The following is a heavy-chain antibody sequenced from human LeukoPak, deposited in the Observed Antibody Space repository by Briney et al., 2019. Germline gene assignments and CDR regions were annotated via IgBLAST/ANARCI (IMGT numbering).Heavy chain of an antibody. V-gene: IGHV3-7*01. Sequence: GGPLSLSVPASGFTFSSYGINWFGQAPGKGLEGVARIKQDGSEKYYVDSVKGRFTISRDNAKNSLYLQMNSLRVEDTAVYYCVRVSGATGGNFDYWGQGTLVTVSS. CDR2: IKQDGSEK. J-gene: IGHJ4*02. D-gene: IGHD1-1*01. CDR3: VRVSGATGGNFDY. CDR1: GFTFSSYG.